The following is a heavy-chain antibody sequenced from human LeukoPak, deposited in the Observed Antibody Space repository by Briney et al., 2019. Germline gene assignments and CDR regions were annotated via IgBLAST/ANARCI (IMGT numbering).Heavy chain of an antibody. V-gene: IGHV3-23*01. CDR1: GFIFNNYA. CDR2: ISASGSRT. D-gene: IGHD4/OR15-4a*01. Sequence: PGGSLRLSCAASGFIFNNYAIAWVRQGPGKGLEWESGISASGSRTYYADSVKGRFTISRDNSKNTLFLQMNSLRAEDTAVYYCARGLTMGHFGGQGTLVTVSS. J-gene: IGHJ4*02. CDR3: ARGLTMGHF.